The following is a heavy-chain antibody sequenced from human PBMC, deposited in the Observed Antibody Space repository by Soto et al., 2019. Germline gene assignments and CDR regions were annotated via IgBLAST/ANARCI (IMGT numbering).Heavy chain of an antibody. CDR2: VSPDGGRT. J-gene: IGHJ4*02. CDR3: ATRDPGHY. Sequence: QVQLVQSGAEVKKPGASVKVSCKASGYTFTTYYIHLVRQSPGQGLEWMGIVSPDGGRTSYAQKFQGRVTMTRDTSTITVYMEMSSLRSEDTAVYYCATRDPGHYWGQGTLVTVSS. V-gene: IGHV1-46*01. CDR1: GYTFTTYY.